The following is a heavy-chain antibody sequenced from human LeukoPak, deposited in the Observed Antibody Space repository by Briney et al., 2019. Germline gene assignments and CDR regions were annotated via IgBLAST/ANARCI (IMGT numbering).Heavy chain of an antibody. Sequence: GRSLRLSCAASGFTFDDYAMHWVRQAPGNGLEWVSGISWNSGSIGYADSVKGRFTISRDNAKNSLYLQMNSLRAEDTALYYCAKGHLKWGSSFDYWGQGTLVTVSS. CDR3: AKGHLKWGSSFDY. J-gene: IGHJ4*02. CDR2: ISWNSGSI. V-gene: IGHV3-9*01. CDR1: GFTFDDYA. D-gene: IGHD1-26*01.